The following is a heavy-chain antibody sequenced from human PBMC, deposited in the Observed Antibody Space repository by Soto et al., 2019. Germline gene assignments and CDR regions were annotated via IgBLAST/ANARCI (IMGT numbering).Heavy chain of an antibody. CDR2: IKSDGSST. Sequence: GGSLRLSCAASGFTFRSYLMHWVRQAPGKGLVWVSRIKSDGSSTSYADSVKGRFTISRDNVKNTLYLQMNSLRDEDTAVYYCARDQVDHDSSGSIDSWGQGTMVTVSS. V-gene: IGHV3-74*01. D-gene: IGHD3-22*01. J-gene: IGHJ4*02. CDR1: GFTFRSYL. CDR3: ARDQVDHDSSGSIDS.